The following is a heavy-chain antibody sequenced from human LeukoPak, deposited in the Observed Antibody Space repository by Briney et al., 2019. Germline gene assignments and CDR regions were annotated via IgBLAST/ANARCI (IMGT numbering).Heavy chain of an antibody. CDR3: ARVPETWNYGT. CDR1: GYTFTGYY. J-gene: IGHJ3*01. V-gene: IGHV1-2*02. D-gene: IGHD1-7*01. CDR2: INPNSGGT. Sequence: RASVKVSCKASGYTFTGYYMHWVRQSPGQGLEWMGWINPNSGGTNYAQKFQGRVTMTRDTSISTAYMELSRLRSDDTAVYYCARVPETWNYGTWGQGTMVTVSS.